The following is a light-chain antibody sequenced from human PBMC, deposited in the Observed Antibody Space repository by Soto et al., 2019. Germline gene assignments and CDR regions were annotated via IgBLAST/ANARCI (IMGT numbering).Light chain of an antibody. CDR3: HQTYSPPDT. V-gene: IGKV1-39*01. CDR2: EAS. Sequence: DIRMTQSPSSLSASVGDRVTITCRASQSIDTHLNWYQQHPAKAPKALIYEASNLQSGVPSRFSGSGSGTDFTLTISGLQPDDSDTYYCHQTYSPPDTFGQGTKVEIK. CDR1: QSIDTH. J-gene: IGKJ1*01.